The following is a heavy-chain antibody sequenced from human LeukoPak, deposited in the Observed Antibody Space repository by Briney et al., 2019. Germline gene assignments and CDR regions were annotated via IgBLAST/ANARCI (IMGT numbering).Heavy chain of an antibody. Sequence: PGGSLRLSCAASGFTFSSYSMNWVRQAPGKGLEWVANIKQDGSAKYYVDSVKGRSTISRDNAKNSLYPQMGSLRAEDTAVYYCARFSGRNWGQGTLVTVSS. CDR1: GFTFSSYS. CDR2: IKQDGSAK. CDR3: ARFSGRN. D-gene: IGHD2-15*01. V-gene: IGHV3-7*01. J-gene: IGHJ4*02.